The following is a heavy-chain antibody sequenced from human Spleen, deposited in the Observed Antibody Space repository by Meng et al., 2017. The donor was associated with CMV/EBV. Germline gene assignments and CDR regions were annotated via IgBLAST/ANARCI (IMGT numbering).Heavy chain of an antibody. CDR1: GCSLSASGVG. Sequence: CAFSGCSLSASGVGVGWIRQPPGQALEWLARSYWNDDKRYSPSLKSRLTITKDTSKNQVVLTMTNMDPVDTATYYCAHRKQQLVLDYWGQGTLVTVSS. V-gene: IGHV2-5*01. CDR3: AHRKQQLVLDY. J-gene: IGHJ4*02. CDR2: SYWNDDK. D-gene: IGHD6-13*01.